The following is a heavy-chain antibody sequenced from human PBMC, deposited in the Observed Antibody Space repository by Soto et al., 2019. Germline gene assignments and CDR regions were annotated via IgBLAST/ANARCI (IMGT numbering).Heavy chain of an antibody. CDR3: AKVLDSYGLYYYYMDV. J-gene: IGHJ6*03. Sequence: PGGSLRLSCAASGFTFSSYAMSWVRQAPGKGLEWVSAISGSGGSTYYADSVKGRFTISRDNSKNTLYLQMNSLRAEDTAVYYCAKVLDSYGLYYYYMDVWGKGTTVTVSS. D-gene: IGHD5-18*01. CDR1: GFTFSSYA. CDR2: ISGSGGST. V-gene: IGHV3-23*01.